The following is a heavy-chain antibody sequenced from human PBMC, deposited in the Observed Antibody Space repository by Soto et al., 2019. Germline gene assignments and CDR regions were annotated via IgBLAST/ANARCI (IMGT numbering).Heavy chain of an antibody. CDR2: VSPYTGDT. V-gene: IGHV1-18*01. Sequence: QVQLVQSGDEMKKPGPSVRVSCKASGYIFVNYGIAWVRQAPGQGLEWMGWVSPYTGDTHSASKVQGRLTTTTDTSTSTAYMDLGSLASDDTAVYYCAMVDNYVTPTPQDVWGEGTTVTV. J-gene: IGHJ6*02. CDR1: GYIFVNYG. CDR3: AMVDNYVTPTPQDV. D-gene: IGHD3-16*01.